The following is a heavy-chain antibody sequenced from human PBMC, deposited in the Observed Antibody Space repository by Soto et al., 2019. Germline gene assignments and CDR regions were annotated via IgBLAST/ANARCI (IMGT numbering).Heavy chain of an antibody. V-gene: IGHV3-33*01. CDR1: GFTFSSYG. CDR2: IWYDGSNK. CDR3: ARGPADNWNGYFDY. J-gene: IGHJ4*02. D-gene: IGHD1-1*01. Sequence: QVQLVESGGGVVQTGRSLRLSCAASGFTFSSYGMHWVRQAPGKGLEWVAVIWYDGSNKYYADSVKGRFTIFRDNSKNTLYLQMHSLRAEDTAVYYCARGPADNWNGYFDYWGQGTLVTVSS.